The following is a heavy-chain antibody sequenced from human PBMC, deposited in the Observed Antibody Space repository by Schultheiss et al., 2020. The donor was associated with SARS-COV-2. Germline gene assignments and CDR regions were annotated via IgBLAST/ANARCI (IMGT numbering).Heavy chain of an antibody. D-gene: IGHD1-1*01. CDR1: GYSFTGYH. CDR3: ARDGAGTWAFCFYYMDV. J-gene: IGHJ6*03. CDR2: INPNTGGT. Sequence: ASVKVSCKTFGYSFTGYHIHWVRQAPGQGLEWMGWINPNTGGTNYAQKFQGRVTMTGDTSISTAYLELRRLKSDDTAVYYCARDGAGTWAFCFYYMDVWGQGTTVTVSS. V-gene: IGHV1-2*02.